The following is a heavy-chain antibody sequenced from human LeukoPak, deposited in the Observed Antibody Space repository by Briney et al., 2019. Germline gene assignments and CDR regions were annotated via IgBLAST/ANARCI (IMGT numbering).Heavy chain of an antibody. CDR2: ISSSGSTI. CDR3: AREMGLVEMSTLIPGGAFDI. V-gene: IGHV3-48*03. D-gene: IGHD5-24*01. CDR1: GFTFSTYE. Sequence: GGSLRLSCAASGFTFSTYEMHWVRQAPGKGLEWLSYISSSGSTIHYADSAKGRFTISRDNAKNSLFLQVNSLRAEDTAVYYCAREMGLVEMSTLIPGGAFDIWGQGTAATVSS. J-gene: IGHJ3*02.